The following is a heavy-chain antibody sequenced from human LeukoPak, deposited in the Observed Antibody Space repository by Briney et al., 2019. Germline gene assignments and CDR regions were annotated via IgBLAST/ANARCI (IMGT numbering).Heavy chain of an antibody. Sequence: GGSLRLPCAASGFTFSSYAMSWVRQAPGKGLEWVSAISGSGGSTYYADSVKGRFTISRDNSKNTLCLQMNSLRAEDTAVYYCAKVSSAMGHFDYWGQGTLVTVSS. CDR3: AKVSSAMGHFDY. D-gene: IGHD5-18*01. CDR2: ISGSGGST. V-gene: IGHV3-23*01. J-gene: IGHJ4*02. CDR1: GFTFSSYA.